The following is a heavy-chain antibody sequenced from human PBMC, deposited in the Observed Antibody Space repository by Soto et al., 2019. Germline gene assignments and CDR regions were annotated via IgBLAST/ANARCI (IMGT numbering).Heavy chain of an antibody. D-gene: IGHD3-3*01. CDR2: ISYDGSNK. Sequence: QPGGSLRLSCAASGFTFSSYAMHWVRRAPGKGLEWVAVISYDGSNKYYADSVKGRFTISRDNSKNTLYLQMNSLRAEDTAVYYCARDSHFGVVPLYGMDVWGQGTTVTVSS. V-gene: IGHV3-30-3*01. CDR3: ARDSHFGVVPLYGMDV. CDR1: GFTFSSYA. J-gene: IGHJ6*02.